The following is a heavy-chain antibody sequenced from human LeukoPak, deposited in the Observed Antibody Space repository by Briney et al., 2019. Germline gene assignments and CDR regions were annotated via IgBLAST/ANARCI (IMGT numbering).Heavy chain of an antibody. CDR1: GFTFSSYG. CDR3: ARAGYDTSGYDY. V-gene: IGHV3-21*01. J-gene: IGHJ4*02. CDR2: ISSSSSYI. Sequence: GGSLRLSCAASGFTFSSYGMNWVRQAPGKGLEWVSSISSSSSYIYYADSVKGRFSISRDNAKNSLLLQMSSLRAEDTAVYYCARAGYDTSGYDYWGQGTLVTVSS. D-gene: IGHD3-22*01.